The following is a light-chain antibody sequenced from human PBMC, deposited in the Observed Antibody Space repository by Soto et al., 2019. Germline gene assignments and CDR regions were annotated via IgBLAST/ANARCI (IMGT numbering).Light chain of an antibody. Sequence: DIQLTQSPSSLSVSVGDRVTITCQASQDISNYLNWYQQKPGKAPKLLIYDASNLETGVPSRFSGSGSGTDFTFTISSLQPEDIATYYCQQYDNLPPLFGQGTKLEIK. CDR1: QDISNY. CDR3: QQYDNLPPL. CDR2: DAS. J-gene: IGKJ2*01. V-gene: IGKV1-33*01.